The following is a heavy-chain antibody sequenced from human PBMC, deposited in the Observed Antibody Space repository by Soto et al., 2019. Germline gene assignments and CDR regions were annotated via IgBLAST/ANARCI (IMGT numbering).Heavy chain of an antibody. Sequence: ASVKVSCKASGYTFTSYAMHWVRQAPGQRLEWMGWINAGNGNTKYSQKFQGRVTITRDTSASTAYMELSSLRSEDTAVYYGARERAGGGGAFDIWGQGTMVTVSS. CDR1: GYTFTSYA. V-gene: IGHV1-3*01. J-gene: IGHJ3*02. D-gene: IGHD1-26*01. CDR3: ARERAGGGGAFDI. CDR2: INAGNGNT.